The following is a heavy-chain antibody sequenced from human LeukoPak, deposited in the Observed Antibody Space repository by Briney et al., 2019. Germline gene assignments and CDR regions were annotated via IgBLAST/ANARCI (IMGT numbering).Heavy chain of an antibody. CDR2: ISGSGGST. D-gene: IGHD3-16*01. Sequence: GGSLRLSCAASGFTFSSYAMSWVRQAPGKGLEWVSAISGSGGSTYYADSVKGWFTISRDNSKNTLYLQMNSLRAEDTAVYYCAKDLRSSYYFDYWGQGTLVTVSS. CDR1: GFTFSSYA. J-gene: IGHJ4*02. CDR3: AKDLRSSYYFDY. V-gene: IGHV3-23*01.